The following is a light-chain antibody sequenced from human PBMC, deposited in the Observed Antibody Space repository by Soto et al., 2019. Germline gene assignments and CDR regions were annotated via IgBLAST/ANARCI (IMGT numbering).Light chain of an antibody. CDR2: NNK. CDR3: AACDDSLNGHEC. J-gene: IGLJ7*01. CDR1: TSNVGTNS. V-gene: IGLV1-44*01. Sequence: QSVLTQPPSASGTPGQRVTISCSGSTSNVGTNSVIWYKQLPGLAPKLLLYNNKHRPSGVTDRFSGSKSGTSASLAISGLQAEDEADYYCAACDDSLNGHECFGGGTQMTIL.